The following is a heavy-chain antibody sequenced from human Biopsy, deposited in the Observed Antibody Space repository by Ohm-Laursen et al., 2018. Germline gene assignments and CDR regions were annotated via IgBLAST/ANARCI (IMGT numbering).Heavy chain of an antibody. D-gene: IGHD6-19*01. CDR2: ISWNSDTI. J-gene: IGHJ4*02. Sequence: RSLRLSCAAFGFTFDDYAMHWVRQAPAKGLEWVSGISWNSDTIGYADSVKGRFTISRDNAKNSLYLQMNSLGAEDTALYYCVKSAYSSGFWEASDYWGQGTLVTVSS. V-gene: IGHV3-9*01. CDR1: GFTFDDYA. CDR3: VKSAYSSGFWEASDY.